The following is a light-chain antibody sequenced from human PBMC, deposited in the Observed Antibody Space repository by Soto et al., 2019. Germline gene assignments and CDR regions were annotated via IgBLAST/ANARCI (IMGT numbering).Light chain of an antibody. CDR2: DAS. Sequence: DIQITQSPSTLSASVGDRVTITFRARQNINMWLAWYQQKPGKAPKLLIYDASSLQSGAPSRFGGSGSGTDFTLTITSLLPDDCATYYCQHYSLYSPWTFGQGTEVDIK. V-gene: IGKV1-5*01. J-gene: IGKJ1*01. CDR3: QHYSLYSPWT. CDR1: QNINMW.